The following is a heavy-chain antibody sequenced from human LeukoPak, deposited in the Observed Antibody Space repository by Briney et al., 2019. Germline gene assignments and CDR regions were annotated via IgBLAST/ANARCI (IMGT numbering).Heavy chain of an antibody. CDR1: GGSISSYY. CDR2: IYYSGST. J-gene: IGHJ6*03. V-gene: IGHV4-59*01. CDR3: ARDLVVPAAMPYYYYYYMDV. D-gene: IGHD2-2*01. Sequence: PSETLSLTCTVSGGSISSYYWSWIRQPAGKGLEWIGYIYYSGSTNYNPSLKSRVTISVDTSKNQFSLKLSSVTAADTAVYYCARDLVVPAAMPYYYYYYMDVWGKGTTVTVSS.